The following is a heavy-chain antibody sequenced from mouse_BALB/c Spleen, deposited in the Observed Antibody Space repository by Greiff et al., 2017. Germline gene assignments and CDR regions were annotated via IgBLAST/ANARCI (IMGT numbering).Heavy chain of an antibody. CDR3: ARVYYDYFYYAMDY. Sequence: EVQRVESGGGLVKPGGSLKLSCAASGFTFGSYAMSWVRQTPEKRLEWVASISSGGSTYYPDSVKGRFTISRDNARNILYLQMSSLRSEDTAMYYCARVYYDYFYYAMDYWGQGTSVTVSS. CDR1: GFTFGSYA. D-gene: IGHD2-4*01. CDR2: ISSGGST. V-gene: IGHV5-6-5*01. J-gene: IGHJ4*01.